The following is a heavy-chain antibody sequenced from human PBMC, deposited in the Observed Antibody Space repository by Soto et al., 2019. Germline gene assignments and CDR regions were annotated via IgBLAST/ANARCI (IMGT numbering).Heavy chain of an antibody. CDR1: GFTFSTYA. Sequence: EVKLLESGGGLVQPGGSRRLSCAASGFTFSTYAMTWVRQAPGRGLEWVSTILHDETPFYTDSVKGRFTISRDNVRGRLYLHMNGLRVEDAALDYCAKDLFPTSGQRFFFESWGQGSLVTVSS. D-gene: IGHD3-10*01. CDR3: AKDLFPTSGQRFFFES. J-gene: IGHJ4*02. V-gene: IGHV3-23*01. CDR2: ILHDETP.